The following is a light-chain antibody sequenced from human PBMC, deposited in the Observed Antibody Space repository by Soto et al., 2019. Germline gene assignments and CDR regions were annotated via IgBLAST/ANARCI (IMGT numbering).Light chain of an antibody. CDR3: CSYAGSSTTVV. CDR2: EGS. V-gene: IGLV2-23*01. J-gene: IGLJ2*01. Sequence: QSVLTQPASVSGSPGQSITISCTGTSSVVGSYNLVSWYQQHPGKAPKLMIYEGSKRPSGVSNRFSGSKSGNTASLTISGLQAEDEADYYCCSYAGSSTTVVFGGGTKLTVL. CDR1: SSVVGSYNL.